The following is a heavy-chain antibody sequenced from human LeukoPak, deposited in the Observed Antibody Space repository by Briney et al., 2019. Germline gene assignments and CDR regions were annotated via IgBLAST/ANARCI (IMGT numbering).Heavy chain of an antibody. D-gene: IGHD1-1*01. CDR1: GFTFSSYG. V-gene: IGHV3-23*01. J-gene: IGHJ4*02. CDR3: ANTGSYSLY. CDR2: ITSSGTT. Sequence: GGSLRLSCAASGFTFSSYGMGWVRQAPGKGLEWVSSITSSGTTNYADSVKDRFIISRDNSKDTLSLQMNSLRVEDTAVYYCANTGSYSLYWGQGNLVTVSS.